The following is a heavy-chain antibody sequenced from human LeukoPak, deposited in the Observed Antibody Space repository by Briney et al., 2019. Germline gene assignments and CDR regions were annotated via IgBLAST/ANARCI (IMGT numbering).Heavy chain of an antibody. D-gene: IGHD3-3*01. CDR2: ISGSGGST. CDR1: GFTFSSYA. Sequence: GGSLRLSCAASGFTFSSYAMSWVRQAPGKGLEWVSAISGSGGSTYYADSVKGRFTISRDNSKNTLYLQMNSLRAEDTAVYYCARGRPPELEYYDFWSGYYSTVGSYDYWGQGTLVTVSS. V-gene: IGHV3-23*01. CDR3: ARGRPPELEYYDFWSGYYSTVGSYDY. J-gene: IGHJ4*02.